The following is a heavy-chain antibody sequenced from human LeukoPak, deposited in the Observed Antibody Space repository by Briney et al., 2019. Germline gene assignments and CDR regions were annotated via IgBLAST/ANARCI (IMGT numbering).Heavy chain of an antibody. J-gene: IGHJ4*02. D-gene: IGHD3-16*01. CDR3: GGGTAFFGFDH. CDR2: ISTRSTNI. CDR1: GFTFSSYT. V-gene: IGHV3-21*01. Sequence: GGSLRLSCAASGFTFSSYTMNWVRQAPGKGLEWVASISTRSTNIYSADSLKDRFTISRDNTTDSLYLQMNRLGVEDTAVYYGGGGTAFFGFDHWGQGTLLTVSS.